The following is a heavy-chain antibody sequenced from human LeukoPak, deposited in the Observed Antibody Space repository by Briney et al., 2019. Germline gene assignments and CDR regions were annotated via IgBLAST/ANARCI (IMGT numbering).Heavy chain of an antibody. CDR1: GGSISSGGYS. CDR3: ASGGDQPLGFDP. V-gene: IGHV4-30-2*01. Sequence: SQTLSLTCAVSGGSISSGGYSWSWIRQPPGKGLEWIGYIYHSGSTYYNPSLKSRVTISVDRSKNQFPLKLSSVTAADTAVYYCASGGDQPLGFDPWGQGTLVTVSS. J-gene: IGHJ5*02. D-gene: IGHD2-2*01. CDR2: IYHSGST.